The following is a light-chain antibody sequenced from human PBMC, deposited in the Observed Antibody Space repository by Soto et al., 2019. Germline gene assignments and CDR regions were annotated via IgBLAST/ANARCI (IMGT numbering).Light chain of an antibody. V-gene: IGLV1-44*01. J-gene: IGLJ2*01. CDR3: SAWDDSLSGVV. CDR1: SSNIGSNA. CDR2: SFN. Sequence: QPVLTQPPSASGTPGQRVTISCSGSSSNIGSNAVNWYMQLPGTAPKLLIYSFNQRPSGVPDRFSGSTSGTSASLAISGLQSEDEADYYCSAWDDSLSGVVFGGGTQLTVL.